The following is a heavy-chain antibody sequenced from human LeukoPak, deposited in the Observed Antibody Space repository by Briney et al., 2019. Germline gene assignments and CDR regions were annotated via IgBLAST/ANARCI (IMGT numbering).Heavy chain of an antibody. Sequence: SETLSLTCTVSGGSISNYFWSWIRQPPGKGLECIGYIYYSDSTNYNPSLKSRVTVSVDTSKNQFSLKLSSVTAADTAVYYCARFPGSAEYRHYYYMDVWGKGTTVTVSS. V-gene: IGHV4-59*01. CDR3: ARFPGSAEYRHYYYMDV. D-gene: IGHD2-15*01. CDR2: IYYSDST. CDR1: GGSISNYF. J-gene: IGHJ6*03.